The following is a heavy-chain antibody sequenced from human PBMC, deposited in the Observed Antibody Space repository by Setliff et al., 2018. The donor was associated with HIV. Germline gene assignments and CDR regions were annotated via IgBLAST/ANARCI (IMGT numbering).Heavy chain of an antibody. J-gene: IGHJ6*03. CDR2: VDPENPTT. Sequence: ASVKVSCKMSGYTFTNQYIHWIQLAPGKGLEWMGLVDPENPTTIYAARFQGRVTITADTSTDTAYMELSRLRSEDTAIYYCASERSRGNYYYSLDVWGKGTTVTVSS. CDR3: ASERSRGNYYYSLDV. V-gene: IGHV1-69-2*01. CDR1: GYTFTNQY.